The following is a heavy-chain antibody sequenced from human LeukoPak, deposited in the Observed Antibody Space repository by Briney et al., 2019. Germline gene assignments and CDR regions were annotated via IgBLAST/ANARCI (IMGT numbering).Heavy chain of an antibody. V-gene: IGHV4-59*01. CDR3: ARSPYSSSWYTFDY. D-gene: IGHD6-13*01. J-gene: IGHJ4*02. CDR2: IYYSGST. CDR1: GGSISSYY. Sequence: SETLSLTCTVSGGSISSYYWSWIHQPPGKGLEWIGYIYYSGSTNYNPSLRSRVTISVDTSKNQFSLKLSSVTAADTAVYYCARSPYSSSWYTFDYWGQGTLVTVSS.